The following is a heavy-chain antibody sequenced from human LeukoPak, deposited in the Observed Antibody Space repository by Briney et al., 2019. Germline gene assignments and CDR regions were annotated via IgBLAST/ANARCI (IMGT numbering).Heavy chain of an antibody. CDR2: ISPKSGGT. D-gene: IGHD3-22*01. V-gene: IGHV1-2*02. Sequence: ASVKVSCKASGYIFTGYYMHWLRQAPGQGLEWMGWISPKSGGTNYAQKFQGRINMTRDASISTASMELSGLRSDDTAAYYCAREDSSGYYFDYWGQGTLVTVSS. CDR3: AREDSSGYYFDY. CDR1: GYIFTGYY. J-gene: IGHJ4*02.